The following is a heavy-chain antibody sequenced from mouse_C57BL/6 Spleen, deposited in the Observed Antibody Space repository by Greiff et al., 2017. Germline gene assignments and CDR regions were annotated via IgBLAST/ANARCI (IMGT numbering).Heavy chain of an antibody. CDR1: GFNIKDYY. V-gene: IGHV14-2*01. CDR2: IDPEDDET. CDR3: ADSSGFYYFDY. D-gene: IGHD3-2*02. Sequence: VQLQQSGAELVKPGASVKLSCTASGFNIKDYYMHWVKQRTEQGLEWIGRIDPEDDETKYAPKFQGKATITADTSSNTAYLQLSSLTSEDTAVYYCADSSGFYYFDYWGQGTTLTVSS. J-gene: IGHJ2*01.